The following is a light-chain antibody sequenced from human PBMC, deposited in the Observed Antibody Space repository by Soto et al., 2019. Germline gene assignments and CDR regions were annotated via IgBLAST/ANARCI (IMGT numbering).Light chain of an antibody. CDR1: SSDVGTYNL. CDR2: EGS. J-gene: IGLJ2*01. CDR3: CSYAGSRTLV. V-gene: IGLV2-23*01. Sequence: QSALTQPASVSGSPGQSITISCTGTSSDVGTYNLVSWYQQHPGKAPKLMIYEGSKRPSGVSNRLSGSKSGNTASLTISGLQAEDEADYYCCSYAGSRTLVFGGGTKLTV.